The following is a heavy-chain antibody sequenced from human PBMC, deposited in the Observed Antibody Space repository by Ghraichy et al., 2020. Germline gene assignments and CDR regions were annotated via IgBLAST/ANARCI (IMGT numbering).Heavy chain of an antibody. CDR3: ARLDFWSGMYYFDY. V-gene: IGHV4-39*07. D-gene: IGHD3-3*01. Sequence: SQTLSLTCTVSGGSISSSSYYWGWVRQSPGKGLEWIGTIYYSGSTHYNPSLKSRVTVSVDTSKNQFSLKLSSLTAADTAVYFCARLDFWSGMYYFDYWGQGTQVTVSS. J-gene: IGHJ4*02. CDR2: IYYSGST. CDR1: GGSISSSSYY.